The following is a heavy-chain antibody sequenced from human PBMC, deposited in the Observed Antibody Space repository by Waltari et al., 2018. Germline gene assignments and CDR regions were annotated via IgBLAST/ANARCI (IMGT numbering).Heavy chain of an antibody. D-gene: IGHD3-10*01. Sequence: QVQLVESGGGVVQPGRSLRLSCAASGFTFSSSGMHWVRQAPGKGLEWVAVIWYDGSNKYYADSVKGRFTISRDNSKNTLYLQMNSLRAEDTAVYYCARAGELLSLGYWGQGTLVTVSS. J-gene: IGHJ4*02. CDR1: GFTFSSSG. CDR2: IWYDGSNK. V-gene: IGHV3-33*01. CDR3: ARAGELLSLGY.